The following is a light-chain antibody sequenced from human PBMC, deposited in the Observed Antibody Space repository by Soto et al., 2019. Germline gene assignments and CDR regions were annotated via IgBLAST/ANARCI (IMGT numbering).Light chain of an antibody. CDR1: SSDVGGYNY. V-gene: IGLV2-14*01. CDR2: EVT. CDR3: SSYTSINTQL. Sequence: QSVLTQPASVSGSPGQSITISCTGTSSDVGGYNYVSWYQQHPGKAPKLIIYEVTSRPSGVSNRFSGSKSDNTASLTISGLQAEDEAYYYCSSYTSINTQLFGGGTQLTVL. J-gene: IGLJ3*02.